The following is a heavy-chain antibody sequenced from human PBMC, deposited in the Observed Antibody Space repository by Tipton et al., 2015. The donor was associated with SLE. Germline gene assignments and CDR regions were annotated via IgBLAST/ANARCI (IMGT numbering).Heavy chain of an antibody. CDR3: ARYMTPPHAFDI. Sequence: LSLTCTVSGASMRNVYWAWVRQPPGKGLEWVANIKEDGSESYYVDSVKGRFTISRDNAKNSLFLQMNSLRAEDTAVYYCARYMTPPHAFDIWGQGTTVTVSS. V-gene: IGHV3-7*03. CDR2: IKEDGSES. CDR1: GASMRNVY. D-gene: IGHD3-16*01. J-gene: IGHJ3*02.